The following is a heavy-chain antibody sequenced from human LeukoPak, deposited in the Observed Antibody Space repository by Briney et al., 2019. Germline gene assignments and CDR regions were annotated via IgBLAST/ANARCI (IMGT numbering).Heavy chain of an antibody. J-gene: IGHJ3*02. Sequence: PGGSLRLSCAASGFTFSTFAMIWVRQPPGKGLEWVSSIFPSGGEIHYADSVRGRFTISRDNAKNSLYLQMNSLRAEDTAVYYCASGRGPMVRGVISAFDIWGQGTMVTVSS. CDR1: GFTFSTFA. CDR2: IFPSGGEI. CDR3: ASGRGPMVRGVISAFDI. V-gene: IGHV3-21*01. D-gene: IGHD3-10*01.